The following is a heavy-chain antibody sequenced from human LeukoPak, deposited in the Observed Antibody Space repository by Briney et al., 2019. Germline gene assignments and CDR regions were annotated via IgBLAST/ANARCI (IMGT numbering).Heavy chain of an antibody. CDR2: IYYSGGT. J-gene: IGHJ5*02. CDR3: ARDGSGSDLYCSGGSCYSEGTWFDP. CDR1: GGSISSYY. D-gene: IGHD2-15*01. Sequence: SETLSLTCTVSGGSISSYYWSWIRQPPGKGLEWIGYIYYSGGTNYNPSLKSRVTISVDTSKNQFSLKLSSVTAADMAVYYCARDGSGSDLYCSGGSCYSEGTWFDPWGQGTLVTVSS. V-gene: IGHV4-59*01.